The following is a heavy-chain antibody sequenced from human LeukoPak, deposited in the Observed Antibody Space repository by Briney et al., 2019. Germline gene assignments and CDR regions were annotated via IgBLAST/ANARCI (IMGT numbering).Heavy chain of an antibody. CDR2: ICSDGSNK. CDR1: GFTLSSHG. J-gene: IGHJ6*02. Sequence: PGGSLRLSCAASGFTLSSHGMHWVRQAPGKGLEWVTVICSDGSNKYYADSVKGRFTISRDNSKNTLYLQMNNLRAEDTAVYYCAKVGGVTTIQPVWGQGTTVTVSS. V-gene: IGHV3-30*18. CDR3: AKVGGVTTIQPV. D-gene: IGHD4-17*01.